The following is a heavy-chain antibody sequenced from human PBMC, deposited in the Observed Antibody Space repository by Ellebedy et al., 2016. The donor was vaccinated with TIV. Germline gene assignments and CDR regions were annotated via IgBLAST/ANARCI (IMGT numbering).Heavy chain of an antibody. CDR1: GFTFSSYS. V-gene: IGHV3-48*04. J-gene: IGHJ4*02. CDR3: VRTGRPWFDY. D-gene: IGHD2-8*02. Sequence: GESLKISCSASGFTFSSYSMNWVRQAPGKGLEWISYISNGCSIVNYADSVQGRFTITRDDTKNSLYLQMNSLRAEDTAVYYCVRTGRPWFDYWGQGTLVTVSS. CDR2: ISNGCSIV.